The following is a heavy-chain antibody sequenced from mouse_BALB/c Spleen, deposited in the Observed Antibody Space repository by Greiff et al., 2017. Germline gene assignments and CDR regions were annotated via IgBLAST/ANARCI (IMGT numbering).Heavy chain of an antibody. V-gene: IGHV5-6-5*01. CDR2: ISSGGST. J-gene: IGHJ4*01. Sequence: EVKLVESGGGLVKPGGSLKLSCAASGFTFSSYAMSWVRQTPEKRLEWVASISSGGSTYYPDSVKGRFTISRDNARNILYLQMSSLRSEDTAMYYCARRGVITRAMDYWGQGTSVTVSS. D-gene: IGHD2-4*01. CDR1: GFTFSSYA. CDR3: ARRGVITRAMDY.